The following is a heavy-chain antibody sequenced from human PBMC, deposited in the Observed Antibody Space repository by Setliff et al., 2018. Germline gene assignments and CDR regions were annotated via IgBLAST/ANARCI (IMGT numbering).Heavy chain of an antibody. J-gene: IGHJ4*02. CDR1: GGSISSGGFY. Sequence: SETLSLTCSVSGGSISSGGFYWSWIRQSAGRGLEWIGHFHTGGATDYNLSLKSRVTISLDSSNNQFSLKLTSVTAADTAVYYCAKGGGRYHSDSWGQGILVTVSS. CDR2: FHTGGAT. V-gene: IGHV4-61*09. CDR3: AKGGGRYHSDS. D-gene: IGHD1-1*01.